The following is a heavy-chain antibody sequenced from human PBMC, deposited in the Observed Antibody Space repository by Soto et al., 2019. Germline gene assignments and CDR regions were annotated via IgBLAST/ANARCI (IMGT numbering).Heavy chain of an antibody. V-gene: IGHV1-18*01. J-gene: IGHJ2*01. CDR2: ISAYNGNT. Sequence: QVQLVQSGAEVKKPGASVKVSCKASGYTFTSYGISWVRQAPGQGLEWMGWISAYNGNTNYARKRQGKVTMTTDTSTSTAYMELRSLRSDDTAVYYCARGGMITFAGVIPDWYFDLWGRGTLVTVSS. CDR3: ARGGMITFAGVIPDWYFDL. CDR1: GYTFTSYG. D-gene: IGHD3-16*02.